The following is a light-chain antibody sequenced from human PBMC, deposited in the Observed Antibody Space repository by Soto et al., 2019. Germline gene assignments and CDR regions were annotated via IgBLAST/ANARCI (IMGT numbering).Light chain of an antibody. CDR3: CLYTTSNTRQXV. J-gene: IGLJ1*01. CDR2: DVS. Sequence: QSALTQPASVSGSPGQSITISCTGTSSDVGGYNYVSWYQQHPGKAPKFMIYDVSNRPSGVSNRFSGSKSGNTASLTISGLQAEDEADYYCCLYTTSNTRQXVFXTGTKVTVL. V-gene: IGLV2-14*01. CDR1: SSDVGGYNY.